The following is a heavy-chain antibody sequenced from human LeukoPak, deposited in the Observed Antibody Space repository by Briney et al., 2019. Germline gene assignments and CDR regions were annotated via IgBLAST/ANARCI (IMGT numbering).Heavy chain of an antibody. CDR3: ARHEYSSSWSPPSYFDL. D-gene: IGHD6-13*01. Sequence: SETLSLTCTVSSYSISRGYYWGWIRPPPGKGLEWIGSIYHSGKTYYNPSLKSRVTISVDTSKNQFSLQLISVTAADTAVYYCARHEYSSSWSPPSYFDLWGRGTLITVSS. CDR1: SYSISRGYY. V-gene: IGHV4-38-2*02. J-gene: IGHJ2*01. CDR2: IYHSGKT.